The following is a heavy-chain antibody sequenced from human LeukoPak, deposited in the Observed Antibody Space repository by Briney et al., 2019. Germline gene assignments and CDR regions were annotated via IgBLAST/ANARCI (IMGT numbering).Heavy chain of an antibody. D-gene: IGHD1-26*01. J-gene: IGHJ4*02. V-gene: IGHV3-21*01. CDR2: ISASSTYI. Sequence: GGSLRLSCAASGFTFSSYPMNWVRQAPGKGLEWVSSISASSTYIYYADSLKGRFTISRDNAKNSLYLQVSSLRAEDTAVYYCARDHNDYYKLDYWGQGTLVTVSS. CDR1: GFTFSSYP. CDR3: ARDHNDYYKLDY.